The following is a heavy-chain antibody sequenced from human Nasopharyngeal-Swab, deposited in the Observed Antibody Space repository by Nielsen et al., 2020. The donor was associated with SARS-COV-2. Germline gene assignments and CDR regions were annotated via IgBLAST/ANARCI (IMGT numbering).Heavy chain of an antibody. CDR1: GFTFNNFG. D-gene: IGHD6-13*01. CDR2: ISYAGGNN. CDR3: AKGSAWYIYNLFDP. J-gene: IGHJ5*02. Sequence: GESLKISCAAFGFTFNNFGMHWVRQAPGKGLEWVAVISYAGGNNYYADSVKGRFTISRDNSKNTLYLQMSSLRAEDTAVYYCAKGSAWYIYNLFDPWGQGTLVTVSS. V-gene: IGHV3-30*18.